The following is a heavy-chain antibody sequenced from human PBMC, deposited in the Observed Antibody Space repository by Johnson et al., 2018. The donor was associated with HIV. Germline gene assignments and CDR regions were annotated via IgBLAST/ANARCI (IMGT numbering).Heavy chain of an antibody. CDR2: ISYDGSNK. Sequence: QVQLVESGGGVVQPGRSLRLSCAASGFTFSSYGMHWVRQAPGKGLEWVAVISYDGSNKYYTDSVKGRFTISRDISKNTLYVQMNSLRAEDTAVYYCAKSTQANILRESGPYGAFDIWGQGTMVTVSS. D-gene: IGHD3-10*01. CDR3: AKSTQANILRESGPYGAFDI. J-gene: IGHJ3*02. CDR1: GFTFSSYG. V-gene: IGHV3-30*18.